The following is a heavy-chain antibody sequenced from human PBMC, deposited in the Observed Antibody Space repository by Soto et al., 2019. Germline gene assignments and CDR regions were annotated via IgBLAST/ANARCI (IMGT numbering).Heavy chain of an antibody. Sequence: GGSLRLSCAASGFTFSSYAMHWVRQAPGKGLEWVAVISYDGSNKYYADSVKGRFTISRDNSKNTLYLQMNSLRAEDTAVYYCARVSSGPAAGTMGNGYFDYWGQGTLSPSPQ. V-gene: IGHV3-30-3*01. CDR2: ISYDGSNK. CDR3: ARVSSGPAAGTMGNGYFDY. J-gene: IGHJ4*02. CDR1: GFTFSSYA. D-gene: IGHD6-13*01.